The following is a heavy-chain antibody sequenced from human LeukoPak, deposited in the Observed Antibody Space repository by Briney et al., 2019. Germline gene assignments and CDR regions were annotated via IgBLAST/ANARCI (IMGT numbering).Heavy chain of an antibody. CDR1: GFTFSSYA. J-gene: IGHJ4*02. Sequence: GGSLRLSCAASGFTFSSYAMSWVRQAPGKGLEWVSAISGSGGSTYYADSVKGRFTISRDNAKNSLYLQMNSLRAEDTAVYYCASMVVGATRFDYWGQGTLVTVSS. CDR2: ISGSGGST. D-gene: IGHD1-26*01. V-gene: IGHV3-23*01. CDR3: ASMVVGATRFDY.